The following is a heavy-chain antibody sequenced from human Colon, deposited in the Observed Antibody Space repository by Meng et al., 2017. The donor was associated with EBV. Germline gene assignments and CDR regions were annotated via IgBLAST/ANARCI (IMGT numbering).Heavy chain of an antibody. J-gene: IGHJ5*02. CDR2: IDHRGNT. CDR1: GGSFRDYY. V-gene: IGHV4-34*01. Sequence: QGQLQQGGAGLLKPSETLPRSCAVDGGSFRDYYWTWIRHPPGKGLEWIGEIDHRGNTKYNPSLKSRVTISLATSKKQFSLKVSSVTAADSAVYYCARRGPSGNFSPWSQGALVTVSS. D-gene: IGHD3-10*01. CDR3: ARRGPSGNFSP.